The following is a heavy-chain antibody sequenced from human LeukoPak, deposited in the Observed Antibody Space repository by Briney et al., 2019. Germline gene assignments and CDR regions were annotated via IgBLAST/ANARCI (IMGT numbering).Heavy chain of an antibody. CDR2: INHSGST. V-gene: IGHV4-34*01. CDR3: ARGASYYYYYMDV. J-gene: IGHJ6*03. CDR1: GGSFSGYY. Sequence: SETLSLTCAVYGGSFSGYYWSWIRQPPGKGLEWIGEINHSGSTNYNPSLKSRVTISVDTSKNQFSLKLSSVTAADTAVYYCARGASYYYYYMDVWGKGTTVTVSS.